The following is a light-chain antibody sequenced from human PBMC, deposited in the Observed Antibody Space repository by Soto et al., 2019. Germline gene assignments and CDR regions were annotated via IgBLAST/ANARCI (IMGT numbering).Light chain of an antibody. CDR2: AAS. J-gene: IGKJ5*01. Sequence: EIVLTKSQATLSFSPGERATLSCRASVTGTSRYLASYPQKPGQAPSLHIYAASSRATGIPDRFSASGSGTEFTSTISRVEPEVAAVYDCQRYGYGSDSLVQGTRLEIK. CDR3: QRYGYGSDS. CDR1: VTGTSRY. V-gene: IGKV3-20*01.